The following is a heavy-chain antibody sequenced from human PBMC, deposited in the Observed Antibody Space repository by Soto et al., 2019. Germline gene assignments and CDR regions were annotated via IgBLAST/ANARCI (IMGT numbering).Heavy chain of an antibody. Sequence: GGSLRLSCAASGFTFSSYAMSWVRQAPGKGLEWVSAISGSGGSTYYADSVKGRFTISRDNSKNTLYLQMNSLRAEDTAVYYCAKSRGILWFGEFFFDYWGQGTLVTVSS. J-gene: IGHJ4*02. V-gene: IGHV3-23*01. CDR1: GFTFSSYA. CDR2: ISGSGGST. CDR3: AKSRGILWFGEFFFDY. D-gene: IGHD3-10*01.